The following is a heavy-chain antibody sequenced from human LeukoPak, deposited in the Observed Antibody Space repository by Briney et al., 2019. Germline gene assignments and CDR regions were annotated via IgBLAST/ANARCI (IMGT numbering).Heavy chain of an antibody. J-gene: IGHJ3*02. CDR1: GGSISSYY. CDR3: ARVGEMATISAFDI. D-gene: IGHD5-24*01. Sequence: SETLSLTCTVSGGSISSYYWSWIRQPPGRGLEWIGYIYYSGYTNYNPSLKSRVTISVDTSKNQFSLKLSSVTAADTAVYYCARVGEMATISAFDIWGQGTMVTVSS. V-gene: IGHV4-59*01. CDR2: IYYSGYT.